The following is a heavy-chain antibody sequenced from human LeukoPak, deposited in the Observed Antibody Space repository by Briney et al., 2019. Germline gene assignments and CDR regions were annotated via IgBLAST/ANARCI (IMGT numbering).Heavy chain of an antibody. D-gene: IGHD1-14*01. CDR3: AKDRTWEPAPSHFNY. J-gene: IGHJ4*02. CDR1: GFTLNNYP. Sequence: GGSLSLSCAASGFTLNNYPMMWLRPAPGKARVGVSGPGGSACGGAYYADSVKGRFPISRDNSRSMVYLQMSSLTAEDTGIYYCAKDRTWEPAPSHFNYWGRGTLVTVS. V-gene: IGHV3-23*01. CDR2: PGGSACGGA.